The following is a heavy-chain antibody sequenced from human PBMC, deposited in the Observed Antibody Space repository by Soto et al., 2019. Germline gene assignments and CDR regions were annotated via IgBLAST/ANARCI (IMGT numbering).Heavy chain of an antibody. J-gene: IGHJ6*02. D-gene: IGHD3-10*01. Sequence: QVQLQESGPGLVKPSQTLSLTCSVSGASITSRGSYWTWIRQPPRKGLEWIGHISYSGNTFYNSSLRSRLTISVDTSKNPFSLKMTSVTAADTAVYFCARETMWPSGRYYYYHMDVWGQGTTVPVSS. V-gene: IGHV4-30-4*01. CDR1: GASITSRGSY. CDR3: ARETMWPSGRYYYYHMDV. CDR2: ISYSGNT.